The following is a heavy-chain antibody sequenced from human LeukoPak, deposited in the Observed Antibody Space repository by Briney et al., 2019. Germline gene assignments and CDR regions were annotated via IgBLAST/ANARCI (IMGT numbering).Heavy chain of an antibody. V-gene: IGHV3-15*01. Sequence: GGSLRLSCAASGFTFSNAWMSWVRQAPGKGLEWVGRIKSKTDGGTTDYAAPVKGRFTISRDESKNTLYLQMNSLKTEDTAVYYCTTDPYYYDSSGYYWNWGQGTLVTVSS. D-gene: IGHD3-22*01. CDR1: GFTFSNAW. J-gene: IGHJ4*02. CDR3: TTDPYYYDSSGYYWN. CDR2: IKSKTDGGTT.